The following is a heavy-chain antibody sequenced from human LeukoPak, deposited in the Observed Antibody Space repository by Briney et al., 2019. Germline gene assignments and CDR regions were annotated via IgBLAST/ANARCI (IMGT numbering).Heavy chain of an antibody. CDR3: ARGWGRWSSSAAYYFDY. Sequence: PSETLSLTCAVYGGSFSGYYWSWIRQPPGKGLEWIGEINHSGSTNYNPSLKSRVTISVDTSKNQFSLKLSSVTAADTAVYYCARGWGRWSSSAAYYFDYWGQGTLVTVSS. J-gene: IGHJ4*02. D-gene: IGHD6-6*01. CDR1: GGSFSGYY. V-gene: IGHV4-34*01. CDR2: INHSGST.